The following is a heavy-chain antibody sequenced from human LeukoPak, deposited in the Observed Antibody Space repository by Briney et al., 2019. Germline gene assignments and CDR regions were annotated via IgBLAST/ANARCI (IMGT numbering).Heavy chain of an antibody. CDR1: GGSFSGYY. CDR2: INHSGST. Sequence: SETLSLTCAVYGGSFSGYYWSWIRQPPGKGLEWIGEINHSGSTNYNPSLKSRVTISVDTSKNQFSLKLSSVTAADTAVYYCARSGRRGYSYGYRLSFDYWGHGTLVTVSS. V-gene: IGHV4-34*01. J-gene: IGHJ4*01. CDR3: ARSGRRGYSYGYRLSFDY. D-gene: IGHD5-18*01.